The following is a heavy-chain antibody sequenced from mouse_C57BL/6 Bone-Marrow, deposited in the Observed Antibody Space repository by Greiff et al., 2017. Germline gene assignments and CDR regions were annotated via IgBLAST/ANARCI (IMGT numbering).Heavy chain of an antibody. V-gene: IGHV6-3*01. J-gene: IGHJ3*01. CDR3: TIYYGNFFRFAY. Sequence: DVKLQESGGGLVQPGGSMKLSCVASGFTFSNYWMNWVRQSPEKGLEWVAQIRLKSDNYATHYAESVKGRFTISRDDSKSSVYLQMNNLRAEDTGIYYCTIYYGNFFRFAYWGQGTLVTVSA. D-gene: IGHD2-1*01. CDR1: GFTFSNYW. CDR2: IRLKSDNYAT.